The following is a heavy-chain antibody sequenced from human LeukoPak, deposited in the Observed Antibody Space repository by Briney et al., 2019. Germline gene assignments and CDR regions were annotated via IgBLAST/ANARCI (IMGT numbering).Heavy chain of an antibody. D-gene: IGHD2-15*01. V-gene: IGHV3-23*01. Sequence: PGGSLRLSCAASGFTFSSYSMNWVRQAPGKGLEWVSVISGSGGTTYYADSAKGRFTTSRDNSKNTLYLQMKSLTAEDTAIYSCARPRLEYCSGGSCFDAFDIWGQGTMVTVSS. CDR1: GFTFSSYS. J-gene: IGHJ3*02. CDR3: ARPRLEYCSGGSCFDAFDI. CDR2: ISGSGGTT.